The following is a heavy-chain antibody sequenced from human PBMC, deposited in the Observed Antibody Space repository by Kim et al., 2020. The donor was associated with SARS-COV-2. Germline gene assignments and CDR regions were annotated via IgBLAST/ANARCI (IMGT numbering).Heavy chain of an antibody. CDR2: SGGSK. CDR3: ARIQWDY. J-gene: IGHJ4*02. Sequence: SGGSKSYEHKVQGRGTRTRDTSTSTVYMELSSLRSEDTAVYYCARIQWDYWGQGTLVTVSS. D-gene: IGHD6-19*01. V-gene: IGHV1-46*01.